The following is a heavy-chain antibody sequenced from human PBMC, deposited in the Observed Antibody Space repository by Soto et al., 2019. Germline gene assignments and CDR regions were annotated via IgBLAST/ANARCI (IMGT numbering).Heavy chain of an antibody. V-gene: IGHV3-7*01. J-gene: IGHJ5*02. CDR2: IKQDGSEK. CDR3: ARDSGSLLNWFDP. Sequence: LGGSLRLSCAASGFTFSSYWMSWVRQAPGKGLEWVANIKQDGSEKYYVDSVKGRFTISRDNAKNSLYLQMNSLRAEGTAVYYCARDSGSLLNWFDPWGQGTLVTVSS. CDR1: GFTFSSYW. D-gene: IGHD3-10*01.